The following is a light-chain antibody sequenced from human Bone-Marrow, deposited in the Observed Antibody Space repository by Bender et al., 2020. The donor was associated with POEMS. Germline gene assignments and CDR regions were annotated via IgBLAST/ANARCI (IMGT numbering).Light chain of an antibody. Sequence: QSVLTQPPSESGTPGQRVSISCSGTTSNIGSNFVNWYQQLPGTAPKPLIYSNNQRPSGVPDRFSGSKSGTSASLAISGLQSEDEADYYCAAWDDSLNGHVVGTGTKVTVL. J-gene: IGLJ1*01. CDR1: TSNIGSNF. CDR2: SNN. V-gene: IGLV1-44*01. CDR3: AAWDDSLNGHV.